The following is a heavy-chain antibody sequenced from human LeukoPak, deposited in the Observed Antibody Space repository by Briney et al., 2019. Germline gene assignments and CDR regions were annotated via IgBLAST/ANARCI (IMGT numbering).Heavy chain of an antibody. Sequence: ASVKVSCKASGYTFTSYGISWVRQAPGQGLECMGWISAYNGNTNYAQKLQGRVTMTTDTSTSTAYMELRSLRSDDTAVYYCARARFGISWFDPWGQGTLVTVSS. D-gene: IGHD3-10*02. CDR2: ISAYNGNT. CDR3: ARARFGISWFDP. J-gene: IGHJ5*02. V-gene: IGHV1-18*01. CDR1: GYTFTSYG.